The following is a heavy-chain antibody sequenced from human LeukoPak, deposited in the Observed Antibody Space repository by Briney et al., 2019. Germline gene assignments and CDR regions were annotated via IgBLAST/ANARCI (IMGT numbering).Heavy chain of an antibody. CDR2: IYYSGST. Sequence: SETLSLTCTVSGGSISSSSYYWGWIRQPPGKGLEWIGSIYYSGSTYYNPSLKSRVTISVDTSKNQFSLKLSSVTAADTAVYYCAKSLYGSGSYYNWFDPWGQGTLVTVSS. CDR1: GGSISSSSYY. D-gene: IGHD3-10*01. V-gene: IGHV4-39*01. CDR3: AKSLYGSGSYYNWFDP. J-gene: IGHJ5*02.